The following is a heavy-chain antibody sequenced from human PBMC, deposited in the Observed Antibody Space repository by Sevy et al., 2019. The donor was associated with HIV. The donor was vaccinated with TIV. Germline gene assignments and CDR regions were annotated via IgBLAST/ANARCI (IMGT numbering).Heavy chain of an antibody. CDR2: ILPIFGLA. V-gene: IGHV1-69*13. CDR1: GGTFTSYS. J-gene: IGHJ4*02. Sequence: ASVKVSCKASGGTFTSYSISWVRQAPGQGLEWMGGILPIFGLAHYAQKFQGRVTITADESTSTAYMELSSLRSEDTAVYYCARVGYYDSSGHYPFYYWGQGTLVTVSS. D-gene: IGHD3-22*01. CDR3: ARVGYYDSSGHYPFYY.